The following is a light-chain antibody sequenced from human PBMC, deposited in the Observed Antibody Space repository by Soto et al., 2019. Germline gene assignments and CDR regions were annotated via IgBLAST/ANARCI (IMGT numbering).Light chain of an antibody. CDR3: QQYGSSQYT. V-gene: IGKV3-20*01. Sequence: EIVLTQSPGTLSSSPGERATLSCRASQSVSSSDLAWYQQKPGQAPRLLIYGASSRATGIPDRFSDSGSGTDFTLTTSRLEPENFAVYYCQQYGSSQYTFGQGTKMEIK. CDR2: GAS. CDR1: QSVSSSD. J-gene: IGKJ2*01.